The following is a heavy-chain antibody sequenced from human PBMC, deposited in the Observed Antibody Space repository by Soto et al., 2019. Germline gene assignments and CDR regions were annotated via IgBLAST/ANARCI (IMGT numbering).Heavy chain of an antibody. CDR2: IIPIFGTA. D-gene: IGHD2-8*01. J-gene: IGHJ5*02. CDR3: ARDLLDCTNGVCSNLNWFDP. Sequence: SVKVSCKASGGTFSSYAISWVRQAPGQGLEWMGGIIPIFGTANYAQKFQGRVTITADESTSTAYMELSSLRSEDTAVYYCARDLLDCTNGVCSNLNWFDPCGQGTLVTVSS. V-gene: IGHV1-69*13. CDR1: GGTFSSYA.